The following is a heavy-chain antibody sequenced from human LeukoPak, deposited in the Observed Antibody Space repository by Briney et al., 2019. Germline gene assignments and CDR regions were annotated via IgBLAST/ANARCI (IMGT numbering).Heavy chain of an antibody. Sequence: GGSLRLSCAASGFTFSGYATSWVRQAPGKGLEWVSGTGSTGVSAFYADSVKGRFTVSRDNSKNTLSLQMNSLRAEDTAVYYCAKDPGVVPAHYFDYWGQGTLVTVSS. CDR2: TGSTGVSA. CDR3: AKDPGVVPAHYFDY. V-gene: IGHV3-23*01. CDR1: GFTFSGYA. J-gene: IGHJ4*02. D-gene: IGHD2-2*01.